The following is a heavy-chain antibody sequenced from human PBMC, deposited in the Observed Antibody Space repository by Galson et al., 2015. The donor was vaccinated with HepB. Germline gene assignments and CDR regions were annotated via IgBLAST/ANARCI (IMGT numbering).Heavy chain of an antibody. J-gene: IGHJ4*02. D-gene: IGHD1-14*01. V-gene: IGHV1-46*04. Sequence: SVKVSCKASGYTFTSYYIHWVRRAPGQGFEWMGIINPSDGVTTYAQQMQGRLTMTRDTSTNTVYLSVSDLNFEDTAVYYCAKVGGYLGTDVTYESYYFESWGQGTLVTVSS. CDR2: INPSDGVT. CDR3: AKVGGYLGTDVTYESYYFES. CDR1: GYTFTSYY.